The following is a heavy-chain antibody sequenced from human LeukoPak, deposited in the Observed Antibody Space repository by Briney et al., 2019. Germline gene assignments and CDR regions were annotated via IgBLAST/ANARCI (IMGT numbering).Heavy chain of an antibody. CDR3: ARKSYYDILTGDTYFDY. Sequence: GASVKVSCKASGYTFTSYDINWVRQATGQGLEWMGWMNPNSGNTGYAQKFQGRVTMTRNTSISTAYMELSSLRSEDTAVYYCARKSYYDILTGDTYFDYWGQGTLVTVSS. V-gene: IGHV1-8*01. J-gene: IGHJ4*02. CDR1: GYTFTSYD. CDR2: MNPNSGNT. D-gene: IGHD3-9*01.